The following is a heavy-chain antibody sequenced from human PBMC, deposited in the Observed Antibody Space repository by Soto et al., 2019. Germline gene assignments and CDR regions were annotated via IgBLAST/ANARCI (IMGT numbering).Heavy chain of an antibody. Sequence: QVQLVQSGAEVKKPGSSVKVSCKASGGTFSSYAISWVRQAPGQGLEWMGGIIPIFGTANYAQKFQGRVTITADESTSKAYMELSSLRSEDTAVYYCARVEGNYYDSSGYLDYWGQGTLVTVSS. V-gene: IGHV1-69*01. CDR3: ARVEGNYYDSSGYLDY. J-gene: IGHJ4*02. CDR2: IIPIFGTA. D-gene: IGHD3-22*01. CDR1: GGTFSSYA.